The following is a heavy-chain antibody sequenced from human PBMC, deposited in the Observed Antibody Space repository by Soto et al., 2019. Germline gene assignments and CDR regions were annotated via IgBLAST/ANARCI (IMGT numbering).Heavy chain of an antibody. CDR1: GFTFSTYT. CDR2: ISYDGSNK. CDR3: AREIAAGPPYYGMDV. D-gene: IGHD6-25*01. Sequence: QVQLVESGGGVVQPGRSLRLSCAASGFTFSTYTMYWVRQAPGKGLEWVAVISYDGSNKYYADSVKGRFTISRDNSKKMLYLQMNSLRAEDTAVYYCAREIAAGPPYYGMDVWGQGTTVTVSS. J-gene: IGHJ6*01. V-gene: IGHV3-30-3*01.